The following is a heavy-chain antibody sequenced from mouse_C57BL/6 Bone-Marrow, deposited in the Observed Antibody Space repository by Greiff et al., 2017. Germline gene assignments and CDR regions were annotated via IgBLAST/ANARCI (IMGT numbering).Heavy chain of an antibody. V-gene: IGHV1-59*01. Sequence: VQLQQPGAELVRPGTSVKLSCKASGYTFTSYWMHWVKQRPGQGLEWIGVIDPSDSYTNYNQKFKGKATLTVDTSSSTAYMQLSSLTSEDSAVYYCASHYYGSSYGDYFDYWGQGTTLTVSS. J-gene: IGHJ2*01. CDR1: GYTFTSYW. CDR3: ASHYYGSSYGDYFDY. CDR2: IDPSDSYT. D-gene: IGHD1-1*01.